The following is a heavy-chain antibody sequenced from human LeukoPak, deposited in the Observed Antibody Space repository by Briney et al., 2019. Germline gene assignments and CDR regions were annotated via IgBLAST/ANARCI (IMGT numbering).Heavy chain of an antibody. CDR3: TREARAGNWFDP. CDR1: GYTFTDYY. D-gene: IGHD5-12*01. V-gene: IGHV1-2*02. J-gene: IGHJ5*02. CDR2: ITPDNGGT. Sequence: ASVKVSCRASGYTFTDYYIHWVRQAPGQGLEWMGWITPDNGGTNYAQKFQGRVTMTRDTSIRTVYMDLSRLRSDDTAVFYCTREARAGNWFDPWGQGTQVTVSS.